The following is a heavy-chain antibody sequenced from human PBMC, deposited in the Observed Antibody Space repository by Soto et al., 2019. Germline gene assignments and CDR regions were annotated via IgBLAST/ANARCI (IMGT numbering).Heavy chain of an antibody. J-gene: IGHJ4*02. D-gene: IGHD3-16*01. CDR1: GGTYSPYT. V-gene: IGHV1-69*08. CDR3: ARDWESSVSTWSFGGF. Sequence: QVQLVQSGAEVKKPGSSVKVSCKSSGGTYSPYTINWVRQAPGQGLECMGRIIPFLGVTNYGLKFQARVTITADKATNTAYMELRGLRFEDTAVYYCARDWESSVSTWSFGGFWGRGTLVTVSS. CDR2: IIPFLGVT.